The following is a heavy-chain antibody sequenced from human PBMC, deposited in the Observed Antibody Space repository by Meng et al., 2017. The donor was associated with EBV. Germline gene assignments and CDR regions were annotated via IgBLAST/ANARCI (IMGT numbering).Heavy chain of an antibody. CDR2: INTYSGKA. J-gene: IGHJ4*02. CDR1: GYTFRNYA. CDR3: ARGVEENGSHYPFDS. Sequence: QVQLVQSGSEWKRPGVSVKVSCKASGYTFRNYAINWMRQVPGQGLEWMGWINTYSGKATFAQGFTGRFVFSLDTPVTTAHLQISGLKTEDSAVYYCARGVEENGSHYPFDSWGQGTLVTVSS. V-gene: IGHV7-4-1*02. D-gene: IGHD1-1*01.